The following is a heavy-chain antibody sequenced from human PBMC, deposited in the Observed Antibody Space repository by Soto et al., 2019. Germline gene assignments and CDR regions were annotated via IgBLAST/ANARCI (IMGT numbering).Heavy chain of an antibody. CDR1: GFNFNNYG. Sequence: GGSLRLSCEASGFNFNNYGMHWVRQAPGKGLEWVAVIWYDGSDKYYADSVKGRFTISKDNSKNTVYLQMNSLRAEDTAVYYCARDLGIYYDSRYLDYWGQGTRVTVSS. CDR3: ARDLGIYYDSRYLDY. CDR2: IWYDGSDK. D-gene: IGHD3-22*01. V-gene: IGHV3-33*01. J-gene: IGHJ4*02.